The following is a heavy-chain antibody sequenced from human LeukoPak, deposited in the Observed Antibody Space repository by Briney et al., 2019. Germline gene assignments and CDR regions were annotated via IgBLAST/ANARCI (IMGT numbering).Heavy chain of an antibody. J-gene: IGHJ6*03. V-gene: IGHV4-59*01. CDR3: ARDRGGCSGGSCYSGGYYYYYMDV. D-gene: IGHD2-15*01. Sequence: PSETLSLTCTVSGGSISSYYWSWIRQPPGKGLEWIGYIYYSGSTNYNPSLKSRVTISVDTSKNQFSLKLSSVTAADTAVYYCARDRGGCSGGSCYSGGYYYYYMDVWGKGTTVTVSS. CDR1: GGSISSYY. CDR2: IYYSGST.